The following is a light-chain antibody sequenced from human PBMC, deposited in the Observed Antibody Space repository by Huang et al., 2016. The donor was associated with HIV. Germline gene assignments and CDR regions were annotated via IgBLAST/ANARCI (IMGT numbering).Light chain of an antibody. Sequence: EIVMTQSPVTLSVSPGERATPSCRASQSVSSNLAWYQQKPGQAPRLLIYGASTRATGIPARFSGSESGTEFTLTISSLQSEDFAVYYCQQYNNWPPLTFGGGTKVEIK. V-gene: IGKV3-15*01. CDR3: QQYNNWPPLT. CDR2: GAS. CDR1: QSVSSN. J-gene: IGKJ4*01.